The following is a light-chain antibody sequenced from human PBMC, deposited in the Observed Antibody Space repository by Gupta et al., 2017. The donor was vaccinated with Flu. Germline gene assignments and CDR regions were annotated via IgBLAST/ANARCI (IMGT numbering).Light chain of an antibody. J-gene: IGKJ1*01. CDR1: QSVGNY. V-gene: IGKV3-11*01. Sequence: ATLAWSPGERATLSCRASQSVGNYLAWYQQKPGQAPRLLIYDVSSRDTGIPARFSGSGSGTDFTLTISSREPEDFAVYYCQQHTSFLPWTFGQGTKVEI. CDR3: QQHTSFLPWT. CDR2: DVS.